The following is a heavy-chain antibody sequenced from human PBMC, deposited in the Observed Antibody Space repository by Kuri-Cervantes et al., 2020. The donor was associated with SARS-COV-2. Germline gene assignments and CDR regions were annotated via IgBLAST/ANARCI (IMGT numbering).Heavy chain of an antibody. D-gene: IGHD3-22*01. J-gene: IGHJ3*02. CDR2: ISGSGGST. Sequence: GESLKISCAASGFTFSSYAMSWVRQAPGKGLEWVSAISGSGGSTYYADSVKGRFTISRDNSKNTLYLQMNSLRAEDTAVYYCAGHYYDSRTFDIWGQGTMVTVSS. CDR1: GFTFSSYA. CDR3: AGHYYDSRTFDI. V-gene: IGHV3-23*01.